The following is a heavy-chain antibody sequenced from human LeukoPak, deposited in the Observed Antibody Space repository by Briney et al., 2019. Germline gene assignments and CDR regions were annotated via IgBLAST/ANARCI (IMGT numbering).Heavy chain of an antibody. Sequence: GGSLRLSCAASGFTFGSYSMNWVRQAPGKGLEWISYISSDGATIYYADSVGGRFTISRDNSKNTLYLQMNSLRAEDTAVYYCAKDFYSRGGDCCNYFDYWGQGTLVTVSS. J-gene: IGHJ4*02. CDR1: GFTFGSYS. CDR3: AKDFYSRGGDCCNYFDY. V-gene: IGHV3-48*01. CDR2: ISSDGATI. D-gene: IGHD2-21*01.